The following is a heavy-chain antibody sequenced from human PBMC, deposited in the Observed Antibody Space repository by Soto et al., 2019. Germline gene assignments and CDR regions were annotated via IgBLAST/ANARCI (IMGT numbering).Heavy chain of an antibody. Sequence: QVQLVQSGAEVKKPGSSVKVSCKASGGTFSSDTISWVRQAPGQGLEWMGRIIPILGIANYAQKFQGRVTITADKSTSTAYMELSSLRSEDTAVYYCAYCSSTSCYSDYWGQGTLVTVSS. CDR1: GGTFSSDT. J-gene: IGHJ4*02. V-gene: IGHV1-69*02. CDR2: IIPILGIA. CDR3: AYCSSTSCYSDY. D-gene: IGHD2-2*01.